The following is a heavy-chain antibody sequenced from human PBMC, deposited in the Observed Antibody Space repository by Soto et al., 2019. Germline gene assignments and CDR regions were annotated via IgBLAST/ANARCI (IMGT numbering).Heavy chain of an antibody. CDR3: ARDRGYSGYDPTPYYGMDV. J-gene: IGHJ6*02. Sequence: QVQLVQSGAEVKKPGSSVKVSCKASGGTFSSYAISWVRQAPGQGLEWMGGIIPIFGTANYAQKFQGRVTITADESTSTAYMELSSLRSEDTAVYYCARDRGYSGYDPTPYYGMDVWGQGTTVTVSS. CDR2: IIPIFGTA. V-gene: IGHV1-69*01. CDR1: GGTFSSYA. D-gene: IGHD5-12*01.